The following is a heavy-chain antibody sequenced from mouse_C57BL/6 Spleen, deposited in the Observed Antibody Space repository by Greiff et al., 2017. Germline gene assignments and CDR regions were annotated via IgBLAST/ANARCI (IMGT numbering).Heavy chain of an antibody. D-gene: IGHD1-1*01. CDR3: ANNYYGSSPAWFAY. CDR1: GYAFTNYL. CDR2: INPGSGGT. V-gene: IGHV1-54*01. J-gene: IGHJ3*01. Sequence: VQLQQSGAELVRPGTSVKVSCKASGYAFTNYLIEWVKQRPGQGLEGIGVINPGSGGTNYNEKFKGKATLTADKSSSTAYMQLSSLTSEDSAVYFCANNYYGSSPAWFAYWGQGTLVTVSA.